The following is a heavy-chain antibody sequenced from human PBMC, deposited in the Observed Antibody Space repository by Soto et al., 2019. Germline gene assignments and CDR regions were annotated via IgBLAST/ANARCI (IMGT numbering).Heavy chain of an antibody. D-gene: IGHD3-3*01. V-gene: IGHV1-69*13. CDR2: IIPIFGTA. CDR3: ARVRGDFWSGYYNY. J-gene: IGHJ4*02. Sequence: SVKVSCKASGGTFSSYAISWVRQAPGQGLEWMGGIIPIFGTANYAQKFQGRVTITADESTSTAYMELSSLRSEDTAVYSCARVRGDFWSGYYNYWGQGTLVTVSS. CDR1: GGTFSSYA.